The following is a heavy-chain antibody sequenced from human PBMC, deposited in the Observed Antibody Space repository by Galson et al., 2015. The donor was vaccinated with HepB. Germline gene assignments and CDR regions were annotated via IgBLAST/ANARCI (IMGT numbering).Heavy chain of an antibody. CDR3: ARGVGDTAVAGDY. V-gene: IGHV1-18*04. CDR1: GYSFTSYG. D-gene: IGHD6-19*01. J-gene: IGHJ4*02. Sequence: SVKVSCKASGYSFTSYGISWVRQAPGRGLEWMGWISGYNGKTHYAQKFRGRVTMITDTSTSTAYMELRSLRSDDTAVYYCARGVGDTAVAGDYWGQGTLVTVSS. CDR2: ISGYNGKT.